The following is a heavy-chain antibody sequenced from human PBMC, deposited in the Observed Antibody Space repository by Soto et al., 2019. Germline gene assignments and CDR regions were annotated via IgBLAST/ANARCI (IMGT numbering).Heavy chain of an antibody. CDR1: GYTFTSYG. CDR2: INAGNGNT. Sequence: ASVKVSCKTSGYTFTSYGIYWVRQAPGQRLEWMGWINAGNGNTKYSQKFQGRVTITRDTSASTAYMELSSLRSEDTAVYYCAREHFWSGYYNGMAVWGQGTTVTVSS. V-gene: IGHV1-3*01. CDR3: AREHFWSGYYNGMAV. D-gene: IGHD3-3*02. J-gene: IGHJ6*02.